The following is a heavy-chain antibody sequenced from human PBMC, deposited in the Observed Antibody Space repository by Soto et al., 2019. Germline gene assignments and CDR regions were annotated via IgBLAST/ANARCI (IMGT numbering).Heavy chain of an antibody. CDR2: IKEDGSQK. D-gene: IGHD2-2*01. J-gene: IGHJ3*02. CDR1: GFTFNKYW. V-gene: IGHV3-7*01. CDR3: ARDSDVLVVPVVYDAIDI. Sequence: GGSLRLSCAASGFTFNKYWMQWVRQAPGKGLEWVANIKEDGSQKNYVDSVKGRFTISRDNAKNSLYLQMNSLRAEDTAIYYCARDSDVLVVPVVYDAIDIWGQGTMVTVSS.